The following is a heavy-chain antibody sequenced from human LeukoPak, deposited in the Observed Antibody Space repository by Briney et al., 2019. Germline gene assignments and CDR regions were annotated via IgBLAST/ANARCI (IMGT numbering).Heavy chain of an antibody. CDR1: GGSFSGYY. V-gene: IGHV4-34*01. CDR3: ARVRGYFYY. D-gene: IGHD3-10*01. J-gene: IGHJ4*02. Sequence: SETLSLTCAVYGGSFSGYYWSWIRQPPGKGLEWIGEINHSGSTNYNPSLKSRVTISVDTSKNQFSLKLSSVTAADTAVYYCARVRGYFYYWGQGTLVTVSS. CDR2: INHSGST.